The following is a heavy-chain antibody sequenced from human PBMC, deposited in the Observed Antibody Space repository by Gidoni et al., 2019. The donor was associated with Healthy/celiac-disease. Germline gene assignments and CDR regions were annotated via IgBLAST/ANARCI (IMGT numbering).Heavy chain of an antibody. CDR2: ISGSGGST. J-gene: IGHJ4*02. CDR3: AKDLHIVVVTASPNDY. CDR1: GFTFSSYA. Sequence: EVQLLESGGGLVQPGGSLRLSCAASGFTFSSYAMSWVRQAPGKGLEWVSAISGSGGSTYYADSVKGRFTISRDNSKNTLYLQMNSLRAEDTAVYYCAKDLHIVVVTASPNDYWGQGTLVTVSS. V-gene: IGHV3-23*01. D-gene: IGHD2-21*02.